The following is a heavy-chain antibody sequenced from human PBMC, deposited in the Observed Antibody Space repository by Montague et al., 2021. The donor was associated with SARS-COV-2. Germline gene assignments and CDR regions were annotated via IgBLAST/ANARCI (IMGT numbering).Heavy chain of an antibody. V-gene: IGHV2-70*01. CDR3: ARSYGTTVVTRAFDY. Sequence: PALVKPTKTLTLTCTFSGFLLSTSGMCVSWIRQPPGKALEWLTLIDWDDEKYYSTSLQTRLTIIKDTSKNQVVLTMTNMDPVDTATYYCARSYGTTVVTRAFDYWGQGTLVTVSS. D-gene: IGHD4-23*01. J-gene: IGHJ4*02. CDR1: GFLLSTSGMC. CDR2: IDWDDEK.